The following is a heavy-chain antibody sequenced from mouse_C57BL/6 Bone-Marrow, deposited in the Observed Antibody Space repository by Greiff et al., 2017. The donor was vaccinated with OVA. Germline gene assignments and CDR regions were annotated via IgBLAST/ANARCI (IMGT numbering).Heavy chain of an antibody. CDR1: GYTFTSYW. V-gene: IGHV1-53*01. CDR2: INPSNGGT. CDR3: ARPITTGVAWYFDV. D-gene: IGHD1-1*01. Sequence: QVQLQQPGTELVKPGASVKLSCKASGYTFTSYWMHWVKQRPGQGLEWIGNINPSNGGTNYNEKFKSKATLTVAKSSSTAYMQLSSLTSEDSAVYYCARPITTGVAWYFDVWGTGTTVTVSS. J-gene: IGHJ1*03.